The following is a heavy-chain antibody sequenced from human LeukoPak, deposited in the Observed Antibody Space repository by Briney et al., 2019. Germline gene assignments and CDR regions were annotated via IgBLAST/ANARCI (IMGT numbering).Heavy chain of an antibody. CDR3: ARAYYDFWSGYFYYYGMDV. Sequence: PSQTLSLTCTVSGGSISSGGYYWSWIRQHPGKGLEWIGYIYYRGSTYYNPSLKSRVTISVDTSKNQFSLKLSSVTAADTAVYYCARAYYDFWSGYFYYYGMDVWGQGTTVTVSS. D-gene: IGHD3-3*01. CDR1: GGSISSGGYY. CDR2: IYYRGST. V-gene: IGHV4-31*03. J-gene: IGHJ6*02.